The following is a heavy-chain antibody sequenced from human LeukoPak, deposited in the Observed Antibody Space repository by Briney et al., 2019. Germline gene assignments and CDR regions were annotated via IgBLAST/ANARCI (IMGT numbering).Heavy chain of an antibody. J-gene: IGHJ6*02. CDR2: IVVGSGNT. V-gene: IGHV1-58*02. CDR1: GFTFTSSA. D-gene: IGHD3-22*01. Sequence: ASVKVSCKASGFTFTSSAMQWVRQARGQRLEWIGWIVVGSGNTNYAQKFQERVTITRDMSTSTAYMELSSLRSEDTAEYYCAADPDYYDSSGYYEYYYYYGMDVWGQGTTVTVSS. CDR3: AADPDYYDSSGYYEYYYYYGMDV.